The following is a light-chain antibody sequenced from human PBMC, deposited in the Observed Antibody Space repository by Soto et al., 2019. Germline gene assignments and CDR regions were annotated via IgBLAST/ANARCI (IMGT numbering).Light chain of an antibody. CDR1: SSDVGSHNL. J-gene: IGLJ7*01. Sequence: QPVLTQPASVSGSPGQSITISCTGTSSDVGSHNLVSWYQQHPGQAPKLMIYEVSKRPLGVSARFSASKSGNTASLTISGPQAEDEADYHCCSYGGSRAVFGGGTQLTVL. CDR2: EVS. V-gene: IGLV2-23*02. CDR3: CSYGGSRAV.